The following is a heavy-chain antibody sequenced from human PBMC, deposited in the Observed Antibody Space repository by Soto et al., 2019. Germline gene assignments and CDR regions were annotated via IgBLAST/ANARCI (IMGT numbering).Heavy chain of an antibody. CDR1: GGSISSSSYY. CDR3: ARTYYDILTGYRFDS. Sequence: SETLSLTCTVSGGSISSSSYYWGWIRQPPGKGLEWIGSIFYSGSTYYNPSLKSRVTISVDTSKNQFSLKLNSVTAADTAVYYCARTYYDILTGYRFDSWGPGTLVTVSS. CDR2: IFYSGST. V-gene: IGHV4-39*07. D-gene: IGHD3-9*01. J-gene: IGHJ4*02.